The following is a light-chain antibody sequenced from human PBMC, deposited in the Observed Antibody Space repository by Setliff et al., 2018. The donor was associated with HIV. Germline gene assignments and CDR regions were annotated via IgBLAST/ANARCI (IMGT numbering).Light chain of an antibody. CDR1: NSDIGTYNY. V-gene: IGLV2-14*03. CDR3: SSYSSSTTPYV. J-gene: IGLJ1*01. Sequence: QSALTQPASVSGSPGQSMTISCTGTNSDIGTYNYVSWYQQHPGKAPKLMIYYVINRPSGISNRFSGSKSGNAASLTISGLQAEDEAYYFCSSYSSSTTPYVFGTGTKVTVL. CDR2: YVI.